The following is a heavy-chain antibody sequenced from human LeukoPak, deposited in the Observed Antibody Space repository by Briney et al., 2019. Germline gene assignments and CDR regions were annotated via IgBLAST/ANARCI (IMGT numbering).Heavy chain of an antibody. CDR2: ISAYNGNT. J-gene: IGHJ5*02. V-gene: IGHV1-18*01. Sequence: ASVKVSCKASGYTFTSYGISWVRQAPGQGLEWMGWISAYNGNTNYAQKLQGRVTMTTDTSTSTAYMELRSLRSEDTAVYYCAKRGGYCSSTSCYRWFDPWGQGTLVTVSS. CDR3: AKRGGYCSSTSCYRWFDP. CDR1: GYTFTSYG. D-gene: IGHD2-2*01.